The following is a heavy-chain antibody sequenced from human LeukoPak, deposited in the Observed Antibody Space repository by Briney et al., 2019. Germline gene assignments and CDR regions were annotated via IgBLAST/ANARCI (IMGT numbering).Heavy chain of an antibody. CDR2: IYYSGST. V-gene: IGHV4-59*12. Sequence: SETLSLTCTVSGGSTSSYYWSWIRQPPGKGLEWIGYIYYSGSTNYNPSLKSRVTISVDTSKNQFPLKLNSVTPEDTAVYYCARASDSSGWYVGGNWFDPWGQGTLVTVSS. D-gene: IGHD6-19*01. CDR1: GGSTSSYY. CDR3: ARASDSSGWYVGGNWFDP. J-gene: IGHJ5*02.